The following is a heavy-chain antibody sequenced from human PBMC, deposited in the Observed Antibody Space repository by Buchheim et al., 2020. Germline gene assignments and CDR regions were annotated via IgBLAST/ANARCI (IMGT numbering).Heavy chain of an antibody. D-gene: IGHD3-10*01. CDR2: IWYDGSNK. CDR1: GFTFSSYA. J-gene: IGHJ4*02. V-gene: IGHV3-33*08. Sequence: VQLLESGGGLVQPGGSLRLSCAASGFTFSSYAMSWVRQAPGKGLEWVAVIWYDGSNKYYADSVKGRFTISRDNSKNTLYLQRNSLGAEDTAVYYCARDGRRVLLDYWGQGTL. CDR3: ARDGRRVLLDY.